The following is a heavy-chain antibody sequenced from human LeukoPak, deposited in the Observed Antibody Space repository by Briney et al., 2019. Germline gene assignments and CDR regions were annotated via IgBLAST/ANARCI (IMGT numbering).Heavy chain of an antibody. Sequence: GGSLRLSCAASGFTFSNYAMNWVRQAPGKGPEWVSSITSSSIYKYYADSMKGRFTISRDNAKNSLYLQMDSLRAEDTAVYYCARDGITMRILEYWGQGTLVTVSS. V-gene: IGHV3-21*01. CDR1: GFTFSNYA. CDR2: ITSSSIYK. CDR3: ARDGITMRILEY. J-gene: IGHJ4*02. D-gene: IGHD3-10*01.